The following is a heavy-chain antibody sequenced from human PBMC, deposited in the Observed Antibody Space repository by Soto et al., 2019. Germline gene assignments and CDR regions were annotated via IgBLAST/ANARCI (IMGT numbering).Heavy chain of an antibody. D-gene: IGHD3-10*01. J-gene: IGHJ4*02. Sequence: QVQLVQSGAELKKPGASVKVSCKASGYTFSNYDMNWVRQATGQGPEWIVWVNPNNGDTGYAQKFQGRVTLTTDISTTTAYMELTSLRSEHTAIYYCAKVSRKGSAIDFDYWGQGTLITVSS. CDR1: GYTFSNYD. CDR2: VNPNNGDT. CDR3: AKVSRKGSAIDFDY. V-gene: IGHV1-8*01.